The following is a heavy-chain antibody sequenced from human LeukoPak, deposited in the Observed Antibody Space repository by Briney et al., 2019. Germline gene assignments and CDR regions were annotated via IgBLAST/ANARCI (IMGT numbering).Heavy chain of an antibody. V-gene: IGHV4-59*08. Sequence: SETLSLTCTVSGGSISSYYWSWTRQPPGKGLEWIGYIYYSGSTNYIPSLTSRVTISVDMSKNQFSLKLTSVTAADTAVYYCARHLRGYSYGPFDYWGQGTLVTVSS. CDR2: IYYSGST. CDR3: ARHLRGYSYGPFDY. J-gene: IGHJ4*02. D-gene: IGHD5-18*01. CDR1: GGSISSYY.